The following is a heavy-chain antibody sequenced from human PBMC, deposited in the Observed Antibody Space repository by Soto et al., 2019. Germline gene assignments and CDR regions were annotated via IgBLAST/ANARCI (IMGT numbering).Heavy chain of an antibody. D-gene: IGHD3-3*01. J-gene: IGHJ3*02. CDR1: GFTFDDYA. V-gene: IGHV3-9*01. Sequence: HPGGSLRLSCAASGFTFDDYAMHWVRQAPGKGLEWVSGISWNSGSIGYADSVKGRFTISRDNAKNSLYLQMNSLRAEDTALYYCAKDVVLRFLGTADAFDIWGQGTMVTVSS. CDR2: ISWNSGSI. CDR3: AKDVVLRFLGTADAFDI.